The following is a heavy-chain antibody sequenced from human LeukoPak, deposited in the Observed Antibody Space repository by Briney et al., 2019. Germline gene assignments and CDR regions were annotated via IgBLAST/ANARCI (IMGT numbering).Heavy chain of an antibody. CDR2: ISFDGSNK. Sequence: GGSLRLSCAASGFTFSNYGMHWVRQAPGKGLEWVAVISFDGSNKYYADSVKGRFTISRDSSKNTLYLQMNSLRAADTAVYYCAREFRLTVTLNYWGQGTLVTVSS. CDR1: GFTFSNYG. D-gene: IGHD4-17*01. CDR3: AREFRLTVTLNY. V-gene: IGHV3-30*03. J-gene: IGHJ4*02.